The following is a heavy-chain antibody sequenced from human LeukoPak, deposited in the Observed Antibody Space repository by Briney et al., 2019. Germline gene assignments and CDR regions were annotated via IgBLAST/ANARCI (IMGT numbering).Heavy chain of an antibody. J-gene: IGHJ6*02. CDR3: AREWNSSGWHAYYYYYYYGMDV. D-gene: IGHD6-19*01. Sequence: ASVKVSCKASGYTFTAYYIHWVRQAPGLGLEWMGWIDPNSGNTGYAQKFQGRVTMTRNTSISTAYMELSSLRSEDTAVYYCAREWNSSGWHAYYYYYYYGMDVWGQGTTVTVSS. CDR2: IDPNSGNT. V-gene: IGHV1-8*02. CDR1: GYTFTAYY.